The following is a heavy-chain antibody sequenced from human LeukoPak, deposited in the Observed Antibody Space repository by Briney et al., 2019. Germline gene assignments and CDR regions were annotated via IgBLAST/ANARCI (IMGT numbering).Heavy chain of an antibody. CDR1: EFTFSSYN. D-gene: IGHD4-23*01. CDR2: ISSSSSYI. CDR3: ARELPVADYYGMDV. J-gene: IGHJ6*02. V-gene: IGHV3-21*01. Sequence: GGSLRLSCAASEFTFSSYNMNWVRQAPGKGLEWVSSISSSSSYIYYADSVKGRFTIPRDNAKNTLYLQMNSLRAEDTAVYYCARELPVADYYGMDVWGQGTTVTVSS.